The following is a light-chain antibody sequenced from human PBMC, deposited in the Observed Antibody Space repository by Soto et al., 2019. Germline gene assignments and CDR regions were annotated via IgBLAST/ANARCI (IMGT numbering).Light chain of an antibody. CDR1: QSVTSNY. CDR3: QHYNNWLGT. V-gene: IGKV3-20*01. CDR2: GAS. J-gene: IGKJ4*01. Sequence: EIVLTQSPGTLSLSPGERATLSCRASQSVTSNYLAWYQQKPGQAPRLLIYGASSRATGIPDRFSGSGSGTDFTLTISGLEPEDFAVYYCQHYNNWLGTFGGGTKVDIK.